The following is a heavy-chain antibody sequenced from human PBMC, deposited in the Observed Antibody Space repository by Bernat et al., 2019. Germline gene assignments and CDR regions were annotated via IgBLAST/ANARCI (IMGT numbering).Heavy chain of an antibody. V-gene: IGHV4-31*03. Sequence: QVQLQESGPGLVKPSQTLSLTCTVSGGSISSGGYYWSWIRQHPGKGLEWIGYIYYSGSTYYNPSLKSRVTISVDTSKNQFSLKLSSVTAADTAVYYCAQTYWSGGSCFPDYKDGWGKGTTVTVSS. CDR2: IYYSGST. D-gene: IGHD2-15*01. J-gene: IGHJ6*03. CDR1: GGSISSGGYY. CDR3: AQTYWSGGSCFPDYKDG.